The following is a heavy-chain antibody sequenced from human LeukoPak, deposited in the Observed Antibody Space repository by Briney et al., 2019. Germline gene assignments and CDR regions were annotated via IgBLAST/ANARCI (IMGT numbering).Heavy chain of an antibody. D-gene: IGHD3-3*01. CDR3: ARALVYYDFWSGYGPYNWFDP. V-gene: IGHV1-24*01. J-gene: IGHJ5*02. CDR1: GYTLTELS. Sequence: GASVKVSCKVSGYTLTELSMHWVRQAPGKGLEWMGGFDPEDGETIYAQKFQGRVTMTTDTSTSTAYMELRSLRSDDTAVYYCARALVYYDFWSGYGPYNWFDPWGQGTLVTVSS. CDR2: FDPEDGET.